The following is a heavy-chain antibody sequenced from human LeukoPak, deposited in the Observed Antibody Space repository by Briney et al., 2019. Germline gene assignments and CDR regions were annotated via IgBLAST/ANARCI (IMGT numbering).Heavy chain of an antibody. CDR1: GGTFSSYA. J-gene: IGHJ4*02. D-gene: IGHD3-10*01. V-gene: IGHV1-69*13. Sequence: ASVKVSCKASGGTFSSYAISWVRQAPGQGLEWMGGIIPIFGTANYAQKFQGGVTITADESTSTAYMELSSLRSEDTAVYYCASLFMVRGVISFDYWGQGTLVTVSS. CDR2: IIPIFGTA. CDR3: ASLFMVRGVISFDY.